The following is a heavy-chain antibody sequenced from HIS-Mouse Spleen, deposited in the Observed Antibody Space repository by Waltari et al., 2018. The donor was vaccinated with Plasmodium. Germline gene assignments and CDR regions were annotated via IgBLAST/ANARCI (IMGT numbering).Heavy chain of an antibody. J-gene: IGHJ4*02. CDR3: ASSGSGSYYY. Sequence: QLQLQQWGAGLLTRSEPLSLTCAVYGCSFSGYYWIWIRKPPGKGLEWIGEINHSGSTNYNPSLKSRVTISVDTSKNQFSLKLSSVTAADTAVYYCASSGSGSYYYWGQGTLVTVSS. CDR2: INHSGST. D-gene: IGHD3-10*01. V-gene: IGHV4-34*01. CDR1: GCSFSGYY.